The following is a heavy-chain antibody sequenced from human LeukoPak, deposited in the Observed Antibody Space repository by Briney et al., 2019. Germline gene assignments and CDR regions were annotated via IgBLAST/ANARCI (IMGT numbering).Heavy chain of an antibody. V-gene: IGHV1-2*02. D-gene: IGHD6-6*01. Sequence: ASVKVSCKASGYTFTDYYIHWVRQAPGQGLEDMGWIDPNSVKTNYAQKFRGRVTMTRDTSITPASMELTRVSPDDTAVYYCVRGVSSGFDPWGQGALVPVSS. CDR1: GYTFTDYY. CDR3: VRGVSSGFDP. J-gene: IGHJ5*02. CDR2: IDPNSVKT.